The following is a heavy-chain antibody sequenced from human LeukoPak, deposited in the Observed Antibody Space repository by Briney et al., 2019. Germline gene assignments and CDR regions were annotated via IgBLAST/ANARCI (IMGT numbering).Heavy chain of an antibody. D-gene: IGHD3-3*01. CDR2: ISGSGGST. CDR1: GFTFSSYA. V-gene: IGHV3-23*01. J-gene: IGHJ3*02. CDR3: AKGVTIEGAFDI. Sequence: GGSLRLSCAASGFTFSSYAMSWVRQAPGKGLEWVSAISGSGGSTYYADSVKGRSTISRDNSKNTLYLQMNSLRAEDTAVYYCAKGVTIEGAFDIWGQGTMVTVSS.